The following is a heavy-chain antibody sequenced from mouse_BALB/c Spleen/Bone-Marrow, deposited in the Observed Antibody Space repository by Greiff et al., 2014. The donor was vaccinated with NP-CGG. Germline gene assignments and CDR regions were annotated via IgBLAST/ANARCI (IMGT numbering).Heavy chain of an antibody. CDR2: INPDRRTL. J-gene: IGHJ3*01. V-gene: IGHV4-1*02. CDR1: GFDFSTFW. D-gene: IGHD1-2*01. Sequence: VQLKDSGGGLVQPGGSLKLSCAASGFDFSTFWMSWVRQAPGKGLEWIGEINPDRRTLNYAPSLKDKFIISRDNAKNTLYLLMSKVRSEDTALYYCARLHYYGYGAYWGQGTLVTVSA. CDR3: ARLHYYGYGAY.